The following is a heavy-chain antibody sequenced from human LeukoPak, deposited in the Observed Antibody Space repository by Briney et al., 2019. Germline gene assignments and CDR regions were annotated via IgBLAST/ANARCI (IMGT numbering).Heavy chain of an antibody. D-gene: IGHD6-6*01. J-gene: IGHJ4*02. CDR3: AKVSEFFIVDRRALFDS. CDR1: VFTFINYD. Sequence: GGSLTLSCGASVFTFINYDMSWLPHAPGKGRQWLSNISGSGEDTYYADSVKGRFTNSRDNARHTLYLQMNSLRAEDTALYYCAKVSEFFIVDRRALFDSWGQGTMVTV. V-gene: IGHV3-23*01. CDR2: ISGSGEDT.